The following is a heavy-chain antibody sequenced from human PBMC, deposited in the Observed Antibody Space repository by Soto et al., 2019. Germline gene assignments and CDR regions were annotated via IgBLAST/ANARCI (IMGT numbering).Heavy chain of an antibody. CDR3: ATHPYSSGWYC. D-gene: IGHD6-13*01. CDR2: IKQDGSEK. V-gene: IGHV3-7*02. Sequence: GGSLRLSCAASGFTFSSYWMTWVRQAPGKGLEWVANIKQDGSEKYYVDSVKGRFTISRDNAKNSLYLQMNSLRAEDTAVYYCATHPYSSGWYCWGQGTLVTVSS. J-gene: IGHJ4*02. CDR1: GFTFSSYW.